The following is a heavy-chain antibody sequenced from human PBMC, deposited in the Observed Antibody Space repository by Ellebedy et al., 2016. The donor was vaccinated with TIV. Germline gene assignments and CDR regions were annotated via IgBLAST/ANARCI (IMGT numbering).Heavy chain of an antibody. CDR3: ARQFAY. Sequence: GESLKISXAASGFTFSDAWMSWVRQAPGKGLEWVSYISSSGTGTYYADSVKGRFSIPRDNAKNSLYLQMNSLRDEDTAVYYCARQFAYWGQGTLVTVS. V-gene: IGHV3-11*04. D-gene: IGHD2-21*01. CDR2: ISSSGTGT. CDR1: GFTFSDAW. J-gene: IGHJ4*02.